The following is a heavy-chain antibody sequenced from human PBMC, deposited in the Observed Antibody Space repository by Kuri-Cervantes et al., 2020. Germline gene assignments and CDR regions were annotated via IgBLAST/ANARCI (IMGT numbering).Heavy chain of an antibody. CDR3: ASYYRYYYGMDV. D-gene: IGHD1-26*01. J-gene: IGHJ6*02. V-gene: IGHV4-61*02. CDR2: IYTSGST. Sequence: LRLSCTVSGGSISSGSYYWSWIRQPAGKGLEWIGRIYTSGSTNYNLSLKSRVTISVNTSKNQFSLKLSSVTAADTAGYYCASYYRYYYGMDVWGQGTTVTVSS. CDR1: GGSISSGSYY.